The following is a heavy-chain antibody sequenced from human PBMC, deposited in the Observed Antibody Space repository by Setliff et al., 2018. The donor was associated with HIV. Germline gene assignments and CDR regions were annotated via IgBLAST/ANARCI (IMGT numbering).Heavy chain of an antibody. CDR3: AREGAAAGLDLDY. Sequence: SGSPFTTHAMHWVRQAPGQRLEWMGWINAGNGNTKYSQEFQGRVTITKDTSASTAYMELSSLRSEDMAVYDCAREGAAAGLDLDYWGQGTLVTVSS. CDR1: GSPFTTHA. V-gene: IGHV1-3*03. D-gene: IGHD6-13*01. CDR2: INAGNGNT. J-gene: IGHJ4*02.